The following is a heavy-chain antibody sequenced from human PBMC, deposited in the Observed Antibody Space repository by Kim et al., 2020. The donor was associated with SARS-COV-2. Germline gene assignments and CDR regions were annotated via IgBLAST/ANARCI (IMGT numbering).Heavy chain of an antibody. CDR1: GFTVSSNY. Sequence: GGSLRLSCAASGFTVSSNYMSWVRQAPGKGLEWVSVIYSGGSTYYADSVKGRFTISRDNSKNTLYLQMNSLRAEDTAVYYCAREMKELRSVITMVRGDHAFDIWGQGKMVTVSS. CDR2: IYSGGST. J-gene: IGHJ3*02. CDR3: AREMKELRSVITMVRGDHAFDI. D-gene: IGHD3-10*01. V-gene: IGHV3-53*01.